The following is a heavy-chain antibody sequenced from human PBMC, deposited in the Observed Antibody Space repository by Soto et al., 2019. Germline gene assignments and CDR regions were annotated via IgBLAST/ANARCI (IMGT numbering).Heavy chain of an antibody. Sequence: GESLKISCKGSGYSFTSYWIGWVRQMPGKGLEWMGIIYPGDSDTRYSPSFQGQVTISADKSISTAYLQWSSLKASDTAMYYCARCFYDSSGYPRPDAFDICGQGTMVTVSS. CDR1: GYSFTSYW. CDR2: IYPGDSDT. J-gene: IGHJ3*02. V-gene: IGHV5-51*01. D-gene: IGHD3-22*01. CDR3: ARCFYDSSGYPRPDAFDI.